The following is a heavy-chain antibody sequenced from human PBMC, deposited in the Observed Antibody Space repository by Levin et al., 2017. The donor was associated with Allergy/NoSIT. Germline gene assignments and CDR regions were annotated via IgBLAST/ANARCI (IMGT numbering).Heavy chain of an antibody. V-gene: IGHV3-15*01. J-gene: IGHJ6*02. CDR2: IKSKTDGATT. CDR3: TADGGRATAYSSVWYFFHYVMDV. Sequence: GGSLRLSCVTSGITFSNAWMHWVRLAPGKGLEWVGRIKSKTDGATTDYAAPVQGRFTISRDDSENTLYLQMNSLTTEDTGVYYCTADGGRATAYSSVWYFFHYVMDVWGQGTTVTVS. CDR1: GITFSNAW. D-gene: IGHD6-25*01.